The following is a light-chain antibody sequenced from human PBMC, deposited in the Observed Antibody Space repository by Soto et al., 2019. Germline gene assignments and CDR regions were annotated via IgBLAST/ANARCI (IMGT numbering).Light chain of an antibody. V-gene: IGLV2-23*01. CDR2: EDN. CDR3: CSYAPISTVV. CDR1: SSDVASYNL. Sequence: QSVLTQPASVSGSPGQSITISCTGTSSDVASYNLVSWYQQHPGKAPKLMIYEDNKRPSGVSNRFSGSKSGNTASLTISGLQAEDEAHYYCCSYAPISTVVFGGGTKLTVL. J-gene: IGLJ3*02.